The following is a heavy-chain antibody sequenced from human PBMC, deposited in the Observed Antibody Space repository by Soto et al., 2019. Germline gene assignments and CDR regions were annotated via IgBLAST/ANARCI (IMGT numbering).Heavy chain of an antibody. J-gene: IGHJ6*02. CDR2: IIPVFGTA. D-gene: IGHD3-9*01. CDR1: GGSLSNYG. V-gene: IGHV1-69*12. Sequence: QVQLVQSGAEVKKPGSSVKVSCKASGGSLSNYGISWVRQAPGQGLEWMGGIIPVFGTANYAQKFQGSVTIPAQXSTSIVYMDVTSLRSEDTAVYYCARGDATKIVVTTYYAMDVWGQGTTVTVSS. CDR3: ARGDATKIVVTTYYAMDV.